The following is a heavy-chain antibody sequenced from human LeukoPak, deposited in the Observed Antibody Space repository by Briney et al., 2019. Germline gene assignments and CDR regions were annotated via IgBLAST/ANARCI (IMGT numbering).Heavy chain of an antibody. J-gene: IGHJ4*02. CDR3: ARQRYCSSTSCRPYFDY. D-gene: IGHD2-2*01. Sequence: GESLKISCKGSGYSFTSYWIGWVRQMPGKGLEWMGLIYPGGSDARYSPSFRGQVTISADKSISTAYLQWSSLKASDTAMYYCARQRYCSSTSCRPYFDYWAQGTMVTVSS. V-gene: IGHV5-51*01. CDR2: IYPGGSDA. CDR1: GYSFTSYW.